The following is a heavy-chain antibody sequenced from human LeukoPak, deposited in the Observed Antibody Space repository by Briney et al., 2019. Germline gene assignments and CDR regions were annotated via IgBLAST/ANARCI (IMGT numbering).Heavy chain of an antibody. CDR3: ARPGRKSTSPTDY. Sequence: GASVKVSCKASGYTFTSYDINWVRQATGQGPEWMGWMNPNSGNTGYAQKFQGRVTMTRNTSISTAYMELSSLRSEDTAVYYCARPGRKSTSPTDYWGQGTLVTVSS. CDR1: GYTFTSYD. J-gene: IGHJ4*02. CDR2: MNPNSGNT. D-gene: IGHD2-2*01. V-gene: IGHV1-8*01.